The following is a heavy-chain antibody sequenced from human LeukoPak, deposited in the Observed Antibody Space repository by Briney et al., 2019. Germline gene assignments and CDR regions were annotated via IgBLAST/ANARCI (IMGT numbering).Heavy chain of an antibody. CDR3: ARVPYGDYEDAFDI. CDR2: IYYSGST. V-gene: IGHV4-59*01. CDR1: GGSISSYY. D-gene: IGHD4-17*01. Sequence: SETLSLTCTVSGGSISSYYWSWIRQPPRKGLEWIGYIYYSGSTNYNPSLKSRVTISVDTSKNQFSLKLSSVTAADTAVYYCARVPYGDYEDAFDIWGQGTMVTVSS. J-gene: IGHJ3*02.